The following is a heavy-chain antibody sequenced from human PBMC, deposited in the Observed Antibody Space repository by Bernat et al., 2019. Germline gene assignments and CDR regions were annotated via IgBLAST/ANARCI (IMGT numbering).Heavy chain of an antibody. CDR3: VKGDYDYHDSSAYLDH. V-gene: IGHV3-23*01. CDR1: GFTFLSYA. J-gene: IGHJ4*02. CDR2: MSGSGIDT. D-gene: IGHD3-22*01. Sequence: EVQLLESGGGLVQPGGSLRLSCAASGFTFLSYAMSWVRQAPGKGLEWVSAMSGSGIDTYYTDSVKGRFTISRDNSKDTLYLQMNSLRAEDTAVYVCVKGDYDYHDSSAYLDHWGQGTLVTVSS.